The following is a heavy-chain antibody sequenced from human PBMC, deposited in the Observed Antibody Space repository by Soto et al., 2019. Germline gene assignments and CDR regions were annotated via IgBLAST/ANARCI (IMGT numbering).Heavy chain of an antibody. D-gene: IGHD6-13*01. CDR3: AKSFRYSSSWYVYYYYYGMDV. CDR1: GFTFSSYG. Sequence: QVQLVESGGGVVQPGRSLRLSCAASGFTFSSYGMHWVRQAPGKGLEWVAVISYDGSNKYYADSVKGRFTISRDNSKNTLYLQMNSLGAEDTAVYYCAKSFRYSSSWYVYYYYYGMDVWGQGTTVTVSS. CDR2: ISYDGSNK. V-gene: IGHV3-30*18. J-gene: IGHJ6*02.